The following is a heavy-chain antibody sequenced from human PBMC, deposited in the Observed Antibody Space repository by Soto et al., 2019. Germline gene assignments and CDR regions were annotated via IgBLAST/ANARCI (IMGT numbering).Heavy chain of an antibody. CDR2: IFTRDSET. J-gene: IGHJ5*02. V-gene: IGHV5-51*01. Sequence: PGESLKISCKGSGYNFANYWIGWVRQTPGKGLEWMGLIFTRDSETKTSPSFQGHVSFSVDNSINTVYLQWTSLKTTDTGIYFCASGYFDSGHGYDLWGQGTLVTVSS. CDR3: ASGYFDSGHGYDL. CDR1: GYNFANYW. D-gene: IGHD3-10*01.